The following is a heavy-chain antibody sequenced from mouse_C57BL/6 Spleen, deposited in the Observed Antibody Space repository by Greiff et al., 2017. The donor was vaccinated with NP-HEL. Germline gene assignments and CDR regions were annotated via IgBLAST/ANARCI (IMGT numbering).Heavy chain of an antibody. CDR3: ARFPLYDYDVPFDY. V-gene: IGHV1-69*01. D-gene: IGHD2-4*01. CDR1: GYTFTSYW. Sequence: QVQLQQPGAELVMPGASVKLSCKASGYTFTSYWMHWVKQRPGQGLEWIGEIDPSDSYTNYNQKFKGKSTLTVDKSSSTAYMQLSSLTSEDSAVYYCARFPLYDYDVPFDYWGQGTTLTVSS. J-gene: IGHJ2*01. CDR2: IDPSDSYT.